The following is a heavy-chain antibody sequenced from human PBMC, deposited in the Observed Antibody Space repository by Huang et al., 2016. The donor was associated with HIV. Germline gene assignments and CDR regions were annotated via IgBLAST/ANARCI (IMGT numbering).Heavy chain of an antibody. CDR2: MNPKSGNV. J-gene: IGHJ3*01. Sequence: QIQLAQSGAEVKKPGASVKVSCKASGYTFTNYDINWVRHASGQGLGWMGWMNPKSGNVGYTKKFQGRVAILRNSSINTSYLEVTSLTSEDTAVYYCARGFGINYNHEAFDVWGQGTMVTVSS. CDR3: ARGFGINYNHEAFDV. CDR1: GYTFTNYD. V-gene: IGHV1-8*01. D-gene: IGHD3-10*01.